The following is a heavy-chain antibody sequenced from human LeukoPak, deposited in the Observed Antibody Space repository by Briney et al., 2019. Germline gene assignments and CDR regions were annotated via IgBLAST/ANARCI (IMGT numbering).Heavy chain of an antibody. J-gene: IGHJ5*02. CDR2: INPNSGGT. CDR1: GYTFTGYY. V-gene: IGHV1-2*02. Sequence: ASVKVSCKASGYTFTGYYMHWVRQAPGQGLEWMGWINPNSGGTNYAQKFQGRVTMTRDTSISTAYMELSRLRSDDTAVYYCARETSGSFHNWFDPWGQGTLVTVSS. CDR3: ARETSGSFHNWFDP. D-gene: IGHD1-26*01.